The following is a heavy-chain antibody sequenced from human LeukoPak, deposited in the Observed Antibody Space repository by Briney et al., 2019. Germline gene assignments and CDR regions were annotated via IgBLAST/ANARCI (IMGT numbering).Heavy chain of an antibody. CDR1: GFTFSNYA. Sequence: GGSLRLSCAASGFTFSNYAMSWVRQAPGKGLEWVSGISGSGANSYYADSVKGRFTISRDNSKNTLYLQMNSLRADDTAVYYCARSRDGYNWGAFDIWGQGTMITVSS. CDR2: ISGSGANS. CDR3: ARSRDGYNWGAFDI. J-gene: IGHJ3*02. V-gene: IGHV3-23*01. D-gene: IGHD5-24*01.